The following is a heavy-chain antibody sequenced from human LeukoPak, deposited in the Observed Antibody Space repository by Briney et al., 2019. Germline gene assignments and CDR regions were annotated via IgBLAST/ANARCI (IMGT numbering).Heavy chain of an antibody. J-gene: IGHJ4*02. CDR2: IWSDGSKK. CDR1: GFTFSSCG. D-gene: IGHD3-22*01. V-gene: IGHV3-33*01. CDR3: VRVGTDSIGSYPDY. Sequence: GGSLRLSCTASGFTFSSCGMHWVRQAPGQGLEWVAVIWSDGSKKYHADSVKGRFTISRDNTKNMLYLQMNSLRAEDTAIYYCVRVGTDSIGSYPDYWGQGTLVTVTS.